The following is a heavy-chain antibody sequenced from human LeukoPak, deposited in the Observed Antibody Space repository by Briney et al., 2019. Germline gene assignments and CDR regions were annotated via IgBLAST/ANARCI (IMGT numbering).Heavy chain of an antibody. D-gene: IGHD4-17*01. Sequence: GGSLRLSCAASGFTFSSYAMSWVRQAPGKGLEWVSAISGSGGNTYYADSVKGRFTISRDNSKNTLYLQMNSLRAEDTAVYYCAKRRHMTTVTTTSFFDYWGQGTLVTVSS. CDR1: GFTFSSYA. V-gene: IGHV3-23*01. CDR3: AKRRHMTTVTTTSFFDY. CDR2: ISGSGGNT. J-gene: IGHJ4*02.